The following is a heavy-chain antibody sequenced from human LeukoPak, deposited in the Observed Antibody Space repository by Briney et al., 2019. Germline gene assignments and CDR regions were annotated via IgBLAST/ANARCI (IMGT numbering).Heavy chain of an antibody. Sequence: GGSLRLSCAASGFTFSSYAMSWVRQAPGKGLEWVSAISGSGGSTYYADSVKGRFTISRDNSKNTLYLQMNSLRAEDTAVYYCAKKRGCLTSIAAAGTPDYWGQGTLVTVSS. CDR2: ISGSGGST. CDR1: GFTFSSYA. J-gene: IGHJ4*02. CDR3: AKKRGCLTSIAAAGTPDY. V-gene: IGHV3-23*01. D-gene: IGHD6-13*01.